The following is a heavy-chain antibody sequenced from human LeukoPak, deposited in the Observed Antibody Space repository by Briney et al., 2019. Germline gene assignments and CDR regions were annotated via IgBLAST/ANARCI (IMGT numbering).Heavy chain of an antibody. CDR1: GHTFTGYY. D-gene: IGHD2-15*01. J-gene: IGHJ4*02. V-gene: IGHV1-2*02. CDR3: ATHCGGGSCFFYKFDY. Sequence: ASVKVSCKASGHTFTGYYIHWVRQAPGQGLEWMGWINPDSGGTNHAQKFQGRVTMTRDTSISTAYMDLSRLISDDTAVYYCATHCGGGSCFFYKFDYWGQGTQVTVSS. CDR2: INPDSGGT.